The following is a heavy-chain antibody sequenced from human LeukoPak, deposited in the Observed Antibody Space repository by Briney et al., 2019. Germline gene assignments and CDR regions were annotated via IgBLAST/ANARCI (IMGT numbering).Heavy chain of an antibody. CDR1: GFTFSTYW. Sequence: GGSLRLSCAASGFTFSTYWMSWVRQAPGKGLEWVANIKQDGGEKYYVDSVKGRFAISRDNAKNSLYLQMNSLRTEDTAVYYCARGYGDPLDYYYYMDVWGNGTTVTVSS. D-gene: IGHD4-17*01. CDR3: ARGYGDPLDYYYYMDV. J-gene: IGHJ6*03. CDR2: IKQDGGEK. V-gene: IGHV3-7*01.